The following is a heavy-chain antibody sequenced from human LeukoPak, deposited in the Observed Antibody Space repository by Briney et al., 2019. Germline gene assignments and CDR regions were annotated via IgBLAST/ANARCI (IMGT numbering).Heavy chain of an antibody. CDR2: IKPDGNEK. CDR3: ARDLSGPSVY. CDR1: GFTFSNYW. D-gene: IGHD2-15*01. J-gene: IGHJ4*02. V-gene: IGHV3-7*01. Sequence: GGSLRLSCAASGFTFSNYWMSWVRQAPGKGLEWLANIKPDGNEKYFVDSVKGRFTISRDNAKNSLYLQMSSLRAEDTAVYYCARDLSGPSVYWGQGTLVTVSS.